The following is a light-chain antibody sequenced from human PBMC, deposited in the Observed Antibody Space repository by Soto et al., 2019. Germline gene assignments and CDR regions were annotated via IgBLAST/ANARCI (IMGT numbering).Light chain of an antibody. CDR2: SNN. V-gene: IGLV1-47*02. Sequence: QSVLTQPPSASGTPGQRVTISCSGSSSNIGSNYVYWYQQLPGTAPKLLIYSNNQRPSGVPDRFSGSRSGTSASLAISGLRSEDEAHYYCAAWDDSLGGSYVFGTGTKLTVL. CDR1: SSNIGSNY. CDR3: AAWDDSLGGSYV. J-gene: IGLJ1*01.